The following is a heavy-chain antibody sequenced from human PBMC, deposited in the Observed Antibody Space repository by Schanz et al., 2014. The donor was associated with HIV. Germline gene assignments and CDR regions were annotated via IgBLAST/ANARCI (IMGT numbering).Heavy chain of an antibody. J-gene: IGHJ2*01. CDR3: ASQYSNYDSSRRYHWYFDL. V-gene: IGHV1-8*01. Sequence: QVQLVQSGAEVKKPGASVKVSCKASGYTFSNFDINWVRQATGQGLEWMGWMNPNSGNTGYAQKFRGRVTMTRNTSTGTAYMELSSLRSDDTAVYYCASQYSNYDSSRRYHWYFDLWGRGTLVTVSS. D-gene: IGHD4-4*01. CDR1: GYTFSNFD. CDR2: MNPNSGNT.